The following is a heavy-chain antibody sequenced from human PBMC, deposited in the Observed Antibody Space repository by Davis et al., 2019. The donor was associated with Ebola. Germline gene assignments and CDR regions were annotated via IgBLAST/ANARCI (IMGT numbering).Heavy chain of an antibody. CDR2: IKQDGSEK. CDR1: GFTVSSNF. CDR3: ARDVPDTVVVVVATPDY. Sequence: GESLKISCAASGFTVSSNFMSWVRQAPGKGLEWVANIKQDGSEKYYVDSVKGRFTISRDNAKNSLYLQMNSLRAEDTAVYYCARDVPDTVVVVVATPDYWGQGTLVTVSS. J-gene: IGHJ4*02. D-gene: IGHD2-15*01. V-gene: IGHV3-7*01.